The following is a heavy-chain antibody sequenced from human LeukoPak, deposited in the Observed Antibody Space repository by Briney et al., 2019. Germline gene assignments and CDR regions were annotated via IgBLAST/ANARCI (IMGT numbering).Heavy chain of an antibody. CDR3: ARDWSTHNDY. Sequence: GSSVKVSCKASGGGFRFHAVSWVRQAPGQGLEWMGWISAYNGNTNYAQKLQGRVTMTTDTSTSTAYMELRSLRSDDTAVYYCARDWSTHNDYWGQGTLVTVP. CDR2: ISAYNGNT. CDR1: GGGFRFHA. D-gene: IGHD2-8*02. J-gene: IGHJ4*02. V-gene: IGHV1-18*04.